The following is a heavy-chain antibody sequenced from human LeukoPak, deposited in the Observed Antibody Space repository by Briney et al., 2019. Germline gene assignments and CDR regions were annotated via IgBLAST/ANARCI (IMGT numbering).Heavy chain of an antibody. V-gene: IGHV3-66*01. CDR2: IYSGCST. D-gene: IGHD1-26*01. CDR3: ARDSPYSGSYSLDY. J-gene: IGHJ4*02. CDR1: GFTVSSNY. Sequence: GGSLRLSCAASGFTVSSNYMSWVRQAPGKGLEGVSVIYSGCSTYYADSVKGRFTISRDKSKNTLYLQMNSLRAEDTAVYYCARDSPYSGSYSLDYWGQGTLVTVSS.